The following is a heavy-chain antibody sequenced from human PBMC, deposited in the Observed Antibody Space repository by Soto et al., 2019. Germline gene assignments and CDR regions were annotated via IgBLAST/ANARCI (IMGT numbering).Heavy chain of an antibody. CDR2: ISGSGGST. Sequence: VGSLRLSCAASGFTFSSYAMSWVRQAPGKGLEWVSAISGSGGSTYYADSVKGRFTISRDNSKNTLYLQMNSLRAEDTAVYYCAKDNYGSGSNNIYYYYGMDVWGQGTTVTVSS. CDR3: AKDNYGSGSNNIYYYYGMDV. CDR1: GFTFSSYA. D-gene: IGHD3-10*01. V-gene: IGHV3-23*01. J-gene: IGHJ6*02.